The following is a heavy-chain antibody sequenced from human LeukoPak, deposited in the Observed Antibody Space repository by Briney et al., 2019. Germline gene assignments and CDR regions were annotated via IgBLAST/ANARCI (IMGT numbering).Heavy chain of an antibody. Sequence: GGSLRLSCAASGFTFSSYVMHWDRQAPGKGLEWVAVISYDGSNKYYADSVKGRFTISRDNSKNTLYLQMNSLRAEDTAVYYCARDYVGAAVDYWGQGTLVTVSS. CDR1: GFTFSSYV. V-gene: IGHV3-30*04. D-gene: IGHD6-25*01. CDR2: ISYDGSNK. J-gene: IGHJ4*02. CDR3: ARDYVGAAVDY.